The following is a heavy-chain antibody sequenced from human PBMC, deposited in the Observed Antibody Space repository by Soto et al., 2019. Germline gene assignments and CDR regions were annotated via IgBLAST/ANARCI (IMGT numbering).Heavy chain of an antibody. CDR3: ARDQVVPTVVTRWYFDL. J-gene: IGHJ2*01. CDR2: ISSSSSYI. CDR1: GFTFSSYS. Sequence: GGSLRLSCAASGFTFSSYSMNWVRQAPGKGLEWVSSISSSSSYIYYADSVKGRFTISRDNAKNSLYLQMNSLRAEDTAVYYCARDQVVPTVVTRWYFDLWGRGTLVTVSS. V-gene: IGHV3-21*01. D-gene: IGHD4-17*01.